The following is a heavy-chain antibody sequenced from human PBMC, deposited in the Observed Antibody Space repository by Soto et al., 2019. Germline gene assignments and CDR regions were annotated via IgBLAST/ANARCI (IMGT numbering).Heavy chain of an antibody. J-gene: IGHJ4*02. V-gene: IGHV1-46*01. Sequence: QVQLVQSGAEVKKPGASVKVSCKASGYTFTSYYMHWVRQAPGQGLEWMGIINPSGGSTSYAQKFQGRVTMTRDTSTSTVYMELSSLRSEDTAVYYCARERSGDNECDYFDYWGQGTLVTVSS. D-gene: IGHD3-3*01. CDR2: INPSGGST. CDR1: GYTFTSYY. CDR3: ARERSGDNECDYFDY.